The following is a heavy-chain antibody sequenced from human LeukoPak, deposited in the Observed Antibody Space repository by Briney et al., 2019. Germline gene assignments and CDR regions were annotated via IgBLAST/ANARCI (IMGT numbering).Heavy chain of an antibody. V-gene: IGHV3-15*01. CDR2: IKSKTDGGTT. J-gene: IGHJ4*02. Sequence: KTGGSLRLSCAVSGFPFSNAWMSWVRQAPGKGLEWVGRIKSKTDGGTTDYAAPVKGRFTISRDDSNNTLYLQMNSLKTEDTAVYYCTTDRPWRGVYWGQGSLLTVSS. CDR1: GFPFSNAW. CDR3: TTDRPWRGVY. D-gene: IGHD6-6*01.